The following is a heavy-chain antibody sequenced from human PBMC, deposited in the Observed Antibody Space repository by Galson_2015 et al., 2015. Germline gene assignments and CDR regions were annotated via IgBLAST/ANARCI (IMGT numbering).Heavy chain of an antibody. CDR2: IYSGGST. D-gene: IGHD5-24*01. V-gene: IGHV3-66*02. Sequence: SLRLSCAASGFTVSSNYMSWVRQAPGKGLEWVSVIYSGGSTYYADSVKGRFTISRDNSKNTLYLQMNSLRAEDTAVYYCARAGRWLQLSREFDYWGQGTLVTVSS. CDR1: GFTVSSNY. CDR3: ARAGRWLQLSREFDY. J-gene: IGHJ4*02.